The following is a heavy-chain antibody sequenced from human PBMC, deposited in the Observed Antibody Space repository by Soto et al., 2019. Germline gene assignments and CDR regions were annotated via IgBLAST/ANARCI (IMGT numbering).Heavy chain of an antibody. V-gene: IGHV1-46*01. CDR3: ARVKIPPRIAVAGTDYYYYGMDV. CDR1: GYTFTSYY. D-gene: IGHD6-19*01. CDR2: INPSGGST. J-gene: IGHJ6*02. Sequence: ASVKVSCKASGYTFTSYYMHWVRQAPGQGLEWMGIINPSGGSTSYAQKFQGRVTMTRDTSTSTVYMELSSLRSEDTAVYYCARVKIPPRIAVAGTDYYYYGMDVWGQGTTVTVSS.